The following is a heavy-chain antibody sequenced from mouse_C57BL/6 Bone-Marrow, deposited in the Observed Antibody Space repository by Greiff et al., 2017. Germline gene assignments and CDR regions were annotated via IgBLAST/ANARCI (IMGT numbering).Heavy chain of an antibody. D-gene: IGHD1-1*01. CDR3: ARYYDDSRGGSWFAY. V-gene: IGHV1-80*01. CDR1: GYAFSSYW. J-gene: IGHJ3*01. CDR2: IYPGDGDT. Sequence: VQLKQSGAELVKPGASVKISCKASGYAFSSYWMNWVKQRPGKGLEWIGQIYPGDGDTNYNGKFKGKATLTADKSSSTAYMQLSSLTSEDAAVYCCARYYDDSRGGSWFAYWGQGTLVTVSA.